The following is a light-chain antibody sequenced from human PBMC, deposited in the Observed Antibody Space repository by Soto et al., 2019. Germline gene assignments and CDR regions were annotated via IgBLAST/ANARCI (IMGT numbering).Light chain of an antibody. CDR3: SSYTTVFTYV. J-gene: IGLJ1*01. CDR1: SSDVGLYDY. V-gene: IGLV2-14*01. Sequence: QSVLTQPASVSGSPGQSITVSCTGTSSDVGLYDYVSWFQQHPGKSPKLIIHEVSHRPSGVSSRFSGSKSGNTASLTISGLQTEDEADYYCSSYTTVFTYVFGTGTKVTVL. CDR2: EVS.